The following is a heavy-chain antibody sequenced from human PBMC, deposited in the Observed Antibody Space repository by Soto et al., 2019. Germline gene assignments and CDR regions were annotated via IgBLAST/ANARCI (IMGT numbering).Heavy chain of an antibody. D-gene: IGHD1-7*01. CDR3: AKSRSGTDYGMDV. J-gene: IGHJ6*02. Sequence: GGSLRLSCAASGFTFSSYAMNWLRQAPGKGLEWVSTISGSTYYTDSVKGRFTISRDNSKNTLDLQMSSLRADDTAIYFCAKSRSGTDYGMDVWGQGTTVTVSS. CDR2: ISGST. V-gene: IGHV3-23*01. CDR1: GFTFSSYA.